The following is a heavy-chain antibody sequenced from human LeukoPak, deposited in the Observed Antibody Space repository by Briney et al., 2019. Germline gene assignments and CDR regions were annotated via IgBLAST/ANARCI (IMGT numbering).Heavy chain of an antibody. CDR3: ARLSYYGSGSYIDY. J-gene: IGHJ4*02. D-gene: IGHD3-10*01. CDR1: GFTFSSYG. CDR2: IWYDGSNK. V-gene: IGHV3-30*19. Sequence: PGGSLRLSCAASGFTFSSYGMHWVRQAPGKGLEWVAVIWYDGSNKYYADSVKGRFTISRDNSKNTLYLQMNSLRAEDTAVYYCARLSYYGSGSYIDYWGQGTLVTVSS.